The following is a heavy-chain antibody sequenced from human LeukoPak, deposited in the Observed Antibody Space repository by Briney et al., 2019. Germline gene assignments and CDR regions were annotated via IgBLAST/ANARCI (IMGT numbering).Heavy chain of an antibody. V-gene: IGHV5-51*01. Sequence: GESLKISCKGSGHSFTSYWIGWVRQMPGKGLEWMGIIYPGDSDTRYSPSFQGQVTISADKSISTAYLQWSSLKASDTAMYYCARVHGDDILTGYYRWFDPWGQGTLVTVSS. CDR1: GHSFTSYW. CDR3: ARVHGDDILTGYYRWFDP. D-gene: IGHD3-9*01. CDR2: IYPGDSDT. J-gene: IGHJ5*02.